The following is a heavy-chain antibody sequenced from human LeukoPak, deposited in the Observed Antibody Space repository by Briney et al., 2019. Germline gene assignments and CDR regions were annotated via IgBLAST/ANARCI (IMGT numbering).Heavy chain of an antibody. CDR3: AKDSKGSIAVAGTLGY. D-gene: IGHD6-19*01. J-gene: IGHJ4*02. V-gene: IGHV3-30*18. Sequence: GGSLRLSCAASGFTFSSYGMHWVRQAPGKGLEWVAVISYDGSNKYYADSVKGRFTISRDNSKNTLYLQMSSLRAEDTAVYYCAKDSKGSIAVAGTLGYWGQGTLVTVSS. CDR2: ISYDGSNK. CDR1: GFTFSSYG.